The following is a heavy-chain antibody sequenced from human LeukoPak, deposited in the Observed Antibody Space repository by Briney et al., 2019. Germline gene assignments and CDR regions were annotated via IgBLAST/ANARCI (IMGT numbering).Heavy chain of an antibody. V-gene: IGHV4-59*10. CDR2: IYTSGST. CDR3: ARHRIAVAAPFDY. D-gene: IGHD6-19*01. J-gene: IGHJ4*02. CDR1: GGSFSDYY. Sequence: PSETLSLTCAVYGGSFSDYYWSWLRQPAGKRLEWIGRIYTSGSTNYNPSLKSRVTISGDTSKNQFSLKLSSVTAADTAVYYCARHRIAVAAPFDYWGQGTLVTVSS.